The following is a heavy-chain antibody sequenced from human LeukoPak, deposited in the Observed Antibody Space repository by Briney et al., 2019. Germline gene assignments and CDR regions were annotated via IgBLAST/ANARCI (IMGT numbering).Heavy chain of an antibody. CDR1: GFTFSSYW. Sequence: GGSLRLSCAASGFTFSSYWMTWVRQVPGKGLEWVANIKQDGSEIYYVDSVKGRFTISRDNAKNSLYLQMSNLRAEDTAVYFCARGGGLDVWGQGATVTVSS. CDR3: ARGGGLDV. V-gene: IGHV3-7*03. CDR2: IKQDGSEI. D-gene: IGHD3-16*01. J-gene: IGHJ6*02.